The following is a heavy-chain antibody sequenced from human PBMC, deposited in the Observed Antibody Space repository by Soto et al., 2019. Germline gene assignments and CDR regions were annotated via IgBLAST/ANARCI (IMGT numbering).Heavy chain of an antibody. V-gene: IGHV3-30*03. CDR1: GFAFSSYG. CDR3: CADRGYGHASVPYS. CDR2: ISYDGSLQ. J-gene: IGHJ4*02. D-gene: IGHD5-18*01. Sequence: QAQLVESGGGVVQPGRSLRLSCAASGFAFSSYGMHWVRQAPGTGLEWVAVISYDGSLQHYADSVKGRFTISRDNSKNMVLLQISSLRAEDHAVYFWCADRGYGHASVPYSWGQGTLVSVSS.